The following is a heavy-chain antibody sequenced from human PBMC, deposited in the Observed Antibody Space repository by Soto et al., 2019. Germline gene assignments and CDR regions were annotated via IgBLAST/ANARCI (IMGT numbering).Heavy chain of an antibody. J-gene: IGHJ5*01. Sequence: SVKVSCKASGGSFSSITINCVRQAPGQGLEWMGGIVPLFGSSTYAQKFQGRVTITADASTSTFYMELTNLRSEDTALYYCAREDDTTGSYSWFDPWGQGTLVTVSS. D-gene: IGHD3-22*01. CDR1: GGSFSSIT. CDR3: AREDDTTGSYSWFDP. V-gene: IGHV1-69*13. CDR2: IVPLFGSS.